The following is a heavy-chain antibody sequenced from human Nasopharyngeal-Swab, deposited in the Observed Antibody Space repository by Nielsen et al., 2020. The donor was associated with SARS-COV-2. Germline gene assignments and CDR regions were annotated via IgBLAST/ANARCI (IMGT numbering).Heavy chain of an antibody. J-gene: IGHJ4*02. CDR3: ARGGYDSSGYLVAEFDY. CDR2: INPSGGST. CDR1: GYTFTSYY. Sequence: ASVKVSCKASGYTFTSYYMHWVRQAPGQGLDWMGLINPSGGSTSYAQKFQGRVTMTRDTSTSTVYMELSSLRSEDTAVYYCARGGYDSSGYLVAEFDYWGQGTLVTVSS. D-gene: IGHD3-22*01. V-gene: IGHV1-46*01.